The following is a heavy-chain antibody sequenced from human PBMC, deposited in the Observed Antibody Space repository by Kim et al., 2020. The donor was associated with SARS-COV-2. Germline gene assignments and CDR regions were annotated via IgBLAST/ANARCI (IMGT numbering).Heavy chain of an antibody. J-gene: IGHJ6*02. D-gene: IGHD2-15*01. CDR1: GGSISSSSYY. Sequence: SETLSLTCTVSGGSISSSSYYWGWIRQAPGKGLEWIGSIYYSGSTYYNPSLKSRVTISVDTSKNQFSLKLSSVTAADTAVYYCARDSAPYCSGGSCYLVFNYNYYGMDVWGQGTTVTVSS. CDR3: ARDSAPYCSGGSCYLVFNYNYYGMDV. CDR2: IYYSGST. V-gene: IGHV4-39*07.